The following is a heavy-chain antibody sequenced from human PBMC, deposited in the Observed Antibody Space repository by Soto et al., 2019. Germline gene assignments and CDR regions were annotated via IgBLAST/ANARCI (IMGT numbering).Heavy chain of an antibody. CDR2: IYYSGST. V-gene: IGHV4-39*01. CDR1: GGSISSSSYY. Sequence: SETLSLTCTVSGGSISSSSYYWGWIRQPPGKGLEWIGSIYYSGSTYYNPSLKSRVTISVDTSKNQFSLKLSSVTAADTAVYYCARHRNRYYYGSGSYWNYYYYMDVWGKGTTVTVSS. CDR3: ARHRNRYYYGSGSYWNYYYYMDV. J-gene: IGHJ6*03. D-gene: IGHD3-10*01.